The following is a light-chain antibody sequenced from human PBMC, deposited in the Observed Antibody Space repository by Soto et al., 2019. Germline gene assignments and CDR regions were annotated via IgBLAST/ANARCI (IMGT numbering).Light chain of an antibody. CDR2: WAS. J-gene: IGKJ3*01. CDR3: QQNYSTPPA. V-gene: IGKV4-1*01. Sequence: DIVMTQSPDSLAVSLGERATINCKSSQSVLYSSNNKNYLAWYQQKPGQPPKLLIYWASTRESGVPDRFSGSGSGSYFTLTMSSLQAEDVSVYFCQQNYSTPPAFGPGTKVDIK. CDR1: QSVLYSSNNKNY.